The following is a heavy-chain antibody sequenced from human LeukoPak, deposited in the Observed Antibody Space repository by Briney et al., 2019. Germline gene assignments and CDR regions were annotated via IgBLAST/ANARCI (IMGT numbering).Heavy chain of an antibody. D-gene: IGHD3-10*01. V-gene: IGHV1-69*13. CDR3: ARARVVRVVIIWDFDY. CDR1: GGTFSSYA. CDR2: IIPIFGTA. J-gene: IGHJ4*02. Sequence: ASVKVSCKASGGTFSSYAISWVRQAPGQGLEWMGGIIPIFGTANYAQKFQGRVTITADESTSTAYMELSSLRSEDTAVYYCARARVVRVVIIWDFDYWGQGTLVTVSS.